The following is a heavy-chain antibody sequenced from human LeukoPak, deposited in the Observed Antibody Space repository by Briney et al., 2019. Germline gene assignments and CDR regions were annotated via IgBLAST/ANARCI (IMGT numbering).Heavy chain of an antibody. CDR3: AREGVGDDSHFDY. V-gene: IGHV1-3*01. Sequence: ASVKVSCKASGYTFTSYAMHWVRQAPGQRLEWMGWINAGNGNTKYSQKFQGRVTITRDTSASTAYMELSSLRSEDTAVYYCAREGVGDDSHFDYWGQGALVTVSS. D-gene: IGHD5-12*01. CDR1: GYTFTSYA. J-gene: IGHJ4*02. CDR2: INAGNGNT.